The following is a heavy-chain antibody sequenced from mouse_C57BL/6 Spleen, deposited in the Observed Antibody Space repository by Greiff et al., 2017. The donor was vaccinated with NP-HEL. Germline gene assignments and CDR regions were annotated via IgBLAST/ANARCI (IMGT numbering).Heavy chain of an antibody. V-gene: IGHV1-64*01. D-gene: IGHD2-4*01. Sequence: QVQLQQPGAELVKPGASVKLSCMASGYTFTSYWMHWVKQRPGQGLEWIGMIHPNSGSTNYNEKFKSKATLTVDKSSSTAYMQLSSLTSEDSAVYYCVIYYDYTWFAYWGQGTLVTVSA. J-gene: IGHJ3*01. CDR3: VIYYDYTWFAY. CDR2: IHPNSGST. CDR1: GYTFTSYW.